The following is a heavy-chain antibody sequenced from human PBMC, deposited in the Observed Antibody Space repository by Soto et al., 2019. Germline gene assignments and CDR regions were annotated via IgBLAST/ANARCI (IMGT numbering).Heavy chain of an antibody. Sequence: ASVKVSCKASGYTFTSYAMHWVRQAPGQRLEWMGWINAGNGNTKFSQKFQGRVTITRDTSASTAFMELSSLRSEDTVVYYCARGARTGITIFGVVKNWFDPWGQGTLVTVSS. D-gene: IGHD3-3*01. J-gene: IGHJ5*02. CDR3: ARGARTGITIFGVVKNWFDP. CDR2: INAGNGNT. V-gene: IGHV1-3*01. CDR1: GYTFTSYA.